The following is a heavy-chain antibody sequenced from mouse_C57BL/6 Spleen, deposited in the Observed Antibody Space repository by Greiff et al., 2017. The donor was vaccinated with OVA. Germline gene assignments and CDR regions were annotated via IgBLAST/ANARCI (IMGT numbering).Heavy chain of an antibody. D-gene: IGHD1-1*01. V-gene: IGHV1-50*01. CDR3: ARYYYGSSYFDY. J-gene: IGHJ2*01. CDR1: GYTFTSYW. Sequence: VQLQQPGAELVKPGASVKLSCKASGYTFTSYWMQWVKQRPGQGLEWIGEIDPSDSYTNYNRKFKGKATLTVDTSSSTAYMQLSSLTSEDSAVYYCARYYYGSSYFDYWGQGTTLTVSS. CDR2: IDPSDSYT.